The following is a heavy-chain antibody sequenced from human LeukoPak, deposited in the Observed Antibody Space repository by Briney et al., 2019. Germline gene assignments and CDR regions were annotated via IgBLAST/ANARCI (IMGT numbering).Heavy chain of an antibody. Sequence: GGSLRLSCAASGFTFSSYAMSWVRQAPGKGLEWVSAISGGGGSTYYADSVKGRFTISRDNSKNTLYLQMNSLRAEDTAVYYCAKSSTKATPAGYGSGSYYNNWFDPWGQGTLVTVSS. V-gene: IGHV3-23*01. CDR2: ISGGGGST. CDR1: GFTFSSYA. J-gene: IGHJ5*02. D-gene: IGHD3-10*01. CDR3: AKSSTKATPAGYGSGSYYNNWFDP.